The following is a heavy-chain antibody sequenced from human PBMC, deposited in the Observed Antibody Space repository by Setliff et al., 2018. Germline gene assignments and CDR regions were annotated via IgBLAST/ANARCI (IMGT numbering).Heavy chain of an antibody. CDR3: ARSPSRPYSSSWYVN. CDR2: ISSSSSYI. Sequence: PGGSLRLSCAASGFTFSSYSMNWVRQAPGKGLEWVSSISSSSSYIYYADSVKGRFTISRDNAKNSLYLQMNSLRAEDTAVYYCARSPSRPYSSSWYVNWGQGTTVTVSS. CDR1: GFTFSSYS. V-gene: IGHV3-21*01. J-gene: IGHJ6*02. D-gene: IGHD6-13*01.